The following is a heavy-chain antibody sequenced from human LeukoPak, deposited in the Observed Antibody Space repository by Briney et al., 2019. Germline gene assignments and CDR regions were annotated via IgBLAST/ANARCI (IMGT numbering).Heavy chain of an antibody. CDR2: INHNGNVN. J-gene: IGHJ6*02. CDR3: ARGGGLDV. Sequence: SGGSLRLSCAASGFTFSSYWMNWARQAPGKGLEWVASINHNGNVNYYVDSVKGRFTISRDNAKNSLHLQMSDLRAEDTAVYFCARGGGLDVWAKGPRSPSP. D-gene: IGHD3-16*01. V-gene: IGHV3-7*03. CDR1: GFTFSSYW.